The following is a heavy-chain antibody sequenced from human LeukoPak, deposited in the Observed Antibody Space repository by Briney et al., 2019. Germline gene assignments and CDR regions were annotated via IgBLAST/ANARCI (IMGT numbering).Heavy chain of an antibody. Sequence: GGSLRLSCAVSGFTFSDYEMNWVRLAPGKGLECLSYISSSGRKIYYADSVKGRFTISRDNAKNSLYLQMNSLRADDTAVYYCARGPRDPTEFCSRGTCAPTYEVWGQGALVTVSS. CDR2: ISSSGRKI. CDR3: ARGPRDPTEFCSRGTCAPTYEV. V-gene: IGHV3-48*03. J-gene: IGHJ4*02. CDR1: GFTFSDYE. D-gene: IGHD2-15*01.